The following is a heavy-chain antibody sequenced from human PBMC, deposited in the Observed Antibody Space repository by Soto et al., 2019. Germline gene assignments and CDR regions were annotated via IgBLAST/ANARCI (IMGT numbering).Heavy chain of an antibody. D-gene: IGHD1-20*01. CDR2: IYFSGTT. CDR3: ATVGNWNDALFNY. J-gene: IGHJ4*02. Sequence: QVQLQESGPRLVKPSQTLSLTCTVSGGSISSGDYYWNWIRQHPGKGLEWVGYIYFSGTTYYNSSLKSRVTISVDTSKNQFSLKLSSVTAADTAVYYCATVGNWNDALFNYWGQGTLVTVSS. V-gene: IGHV4-31*03. CDR1: GGSISSGDYY.